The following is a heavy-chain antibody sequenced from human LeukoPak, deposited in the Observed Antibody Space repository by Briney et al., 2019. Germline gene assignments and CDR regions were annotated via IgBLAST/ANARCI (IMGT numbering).Heavy chain of an antibody. CDR3: ARDNEWLRFASSQYYYYYYMDG. CDR1: GYTFTGYY. CDR2: INANSGNT. Sequence: ASVKVSCKASGYTFTGYYMNWVRQAPGQGLEWMGWINANSGNTNYAQKFQGRVSMTTDPSISTAYMELSSLRADDTAEYYCARDNEWLRFASSQYYYYYYMDGWGKGTTVTISS. V-gene: IGHV1-2*02. J-gene: IGHJ6*03. D-gene: IGHD5-12*01.